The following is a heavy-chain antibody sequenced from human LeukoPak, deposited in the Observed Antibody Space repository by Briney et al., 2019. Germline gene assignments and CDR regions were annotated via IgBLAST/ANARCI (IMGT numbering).Heavy chain of an antibody. CDR3: ARDAIDGSGFDFDY. D-gene: IGHD3-22*01. CDR2: IRQDGSVQ. J-gene: IGHJ4*02. Sequence: GGSLRLSCAASGFTFSSYWMSWVRQAPGKGLEWVANIRQDGSVQNYVDSVKGRFTISRDNPKNSVYLQMSSLRAEDTAVYYCARDAIDGSGFDFDYWGQGTLVTVSS. V-gene: IGHV3-7*03. CDR1: GFTFSSYW.